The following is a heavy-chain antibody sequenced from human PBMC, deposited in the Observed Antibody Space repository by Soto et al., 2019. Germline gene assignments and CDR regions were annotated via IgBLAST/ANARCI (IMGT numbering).Heavy chain of an antibody. Sequence: GGSLRLSCAASGFTFSSYAMHWVRQAPGKGLEWVAVISYDGSNKYYADSVKGRFTISRDNSKNTLYLQMNSLRAEDTAVYYCARMSSGYSHDWGQATLVTVSS. CDR1: GFTFSSYA. CDR2: ISYDGSNK. V-gene: IGHV3-30-3*01. J-gene: IGHJ4*02. CDR3: ARMSSGYSHD. D-gene: IGHD3-22*01.